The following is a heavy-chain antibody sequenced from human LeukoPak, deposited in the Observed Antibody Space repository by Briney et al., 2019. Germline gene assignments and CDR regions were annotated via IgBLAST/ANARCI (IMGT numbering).Heavy chain of an antibody. J-gene: IGHJ4*02. CDR1: GYTFTSYG. CDR2: ISAYNGNT. CDR3: ARDQNYYGSGSYSDY. D-gene: IGHD3-10*01. Sequence: ASVKGSCKASGYTFTSYGISWVRQAPGQGLEWMGWISAYNGNTNYAQKLTGRVTMTTDTSTSTAYMELRSLRSDDTAVYYCARDQNYYGSGSYSDYWGQGTLVTVSS. V-gene: IGHV1-18*01.